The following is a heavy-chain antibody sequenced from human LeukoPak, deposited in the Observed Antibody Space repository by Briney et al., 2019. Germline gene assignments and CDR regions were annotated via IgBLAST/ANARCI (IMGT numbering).Heavy chain of an antibody. CDR3: ARDYRQWELRYFDY. V-gene: IGHV1-18*01. J-gene: IGHJ4*02. CDR1: GYTFINYG. Sequence: GASVKVSCKASGYTFINYGISWVRQAPGQGLEWMGWISAYNGNRNYAQKLQGRVTMTTDTSTTTAYMELRSLRSDDTAVYYCARDYRQWELRYFDYWGQGTLVTLSS. D-gene: IGHD1-26*01. CDR2: ISAYNGNR.